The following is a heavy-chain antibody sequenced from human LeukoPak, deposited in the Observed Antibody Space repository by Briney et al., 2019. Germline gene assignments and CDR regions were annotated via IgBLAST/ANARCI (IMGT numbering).Heavy chain of an antibody. Sequence: GGSLRLSCAASGFTFSSYGMHWVRQAPGKGLEWVAVISYDGSNKYYADSVKGRFTISRDNSKNTLYLQMNSLRAEDTAVYYCAKDDSSSWTPFDYWGGGTLVTVSS. D-gene: IGHD6-13*01. CDR3: AKDDSSSWTPFDY. V-gene: IGHV3-30*18. CDR2: ISYDGSNK. J-gene: IGHJ4*02. CDR1: GFTFSSYG.